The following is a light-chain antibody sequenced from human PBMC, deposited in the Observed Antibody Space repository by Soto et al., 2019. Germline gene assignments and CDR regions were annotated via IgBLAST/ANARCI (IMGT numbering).Light chain of an antibody. V-gene: IGKV1-12*01. CDR3: QQASSFPQIT. Sequence: DIQMTQSPSSVSASVGDTVTITCRASQGISSWLGWYQQKPGKAPKLLIYAASSLQGGAPSRFSGSGSGTDFTLTISSLQPEDFGTYYCQQASSFPQITFGQGTRLEI. CDR2: AAS. CDR1: QGISSW. J-gene: IGKJ5*01.